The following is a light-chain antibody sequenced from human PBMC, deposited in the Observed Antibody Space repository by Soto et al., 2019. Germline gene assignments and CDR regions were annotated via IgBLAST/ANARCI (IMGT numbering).Light chain of an antibody. Sequence: DIQMTQSPSTLSASIGDRVTITCRASQSVDSWLAWYQQQPGKAPKLLIYKASSLQTGVPSRISGSGSGTEFTLTISSLQPDDFATYYCQHYNDYSRVFGQGTKVEIK. J-gene: IGKJ1*01. CDR3: QHYNDYSRV. CDR1: QSVDSW. CDR2: KAS. V-gene: IGKV1-5*03.